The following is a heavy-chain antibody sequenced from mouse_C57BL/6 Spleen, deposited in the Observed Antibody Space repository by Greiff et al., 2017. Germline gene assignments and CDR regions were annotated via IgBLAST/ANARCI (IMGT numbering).Heavy chain of an antibody. Sequence: EVKLVESGGGLVQPKGSLKLSCAASGFTFNTYALHWVRQAPGKGLEWVARLRSKSSNYAPYYADSVKDRFTISRDDSQSMRYLQMNNLKTEDTAMYYCVYSRYWYFDVWGTGTTVTVSS. D-gene: IGHD2-12*01. CDR3: VYSRYWYFDV. CDR2: LRSKSSNYAP. J-gene: IGHJ1*03. V-gene: IGHV10-3*01. CDR1: GFTFNTYA.